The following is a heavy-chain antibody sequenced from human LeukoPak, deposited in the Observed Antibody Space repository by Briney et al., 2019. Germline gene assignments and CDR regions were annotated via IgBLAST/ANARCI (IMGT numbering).Heavy chain of an antibody. CDR1: GGSISNSVYY. D-gene: IGHD3-3*02. V-gene: IGHV4-39*07. J-gene: IGHJ6*03. CDR3: ANEKEVWADSFYHYFMDV. CDR2: VYYTGSF. Sequence: IPSETLSLTCTVSGGSISNSVYYWGWVRQSPGKGLEWIGNVYYTGSFYYNPSLKSRATISLDTSKNQFSLKLGSVTAADTAVYYCANEKEVWADSFYHYFMDVWGKGTSVTVSS.